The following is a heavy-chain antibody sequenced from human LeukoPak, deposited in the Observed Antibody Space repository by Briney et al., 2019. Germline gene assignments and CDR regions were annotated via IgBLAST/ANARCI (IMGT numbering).Heavy chain of an antibody. CDR2: ISSSSSYI. Sequence: PGGSLRLSCAASGFSFSRYAMSWVRQAPGKGLEWISLISSSSSYIYYADSLKGRSTISRGNAKNSLYLQMNSLRVEDTAVYYCARPTVTTGVDAFDIWGRGTMVTVSS. J-gene: IGHJ3*02. CDR3: ARPTVTTGVDAFDI. V-gene: IGHV3-21*01. CDR1: GFSFSRYA. D-gene: IGHD4-11*01.